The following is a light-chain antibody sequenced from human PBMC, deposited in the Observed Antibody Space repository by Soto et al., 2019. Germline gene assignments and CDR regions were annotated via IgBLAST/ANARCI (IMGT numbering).Light chain of an antibody. Sequence: QSVLTQPRSVSGSPGQSVTISCTGTSSDVGGYNCVSWYQQHPGKAPQLIIYDVTQRPSGVPDRFSGSKSGNTASLSISGLQAEDEADYYCCSHSASYTFVFGNGTKVTV. CDR2: DVT. V-gene: IGLV2-11*01. CDR1: SSDVGGYNC. J-gene: IGLJ1*01. CDR3: CSHSASYTFV.